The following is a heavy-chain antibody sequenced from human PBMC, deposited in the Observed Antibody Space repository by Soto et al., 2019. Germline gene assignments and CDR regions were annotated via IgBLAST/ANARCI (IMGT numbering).Heavy chain of an antibody. CDR2: ISAYNGNT. J-gene: IGHJ5*02. CDR3: ARRYRSGGSCNRLDP. D-gene: IGHD2-15*01. V-gene: IGHV1-18*04. Sequence: ASVKVSCKASGYTFTSYGISWVRQAPGQGLEWMGWISAYNGNTNYAQKLQGRVTMTTDTSTSTAYMELRSLRSDDTAVYYCARRYRSGGSCNRLDPWGQGTLVTVSS. CDR1: GYTFTSYG.